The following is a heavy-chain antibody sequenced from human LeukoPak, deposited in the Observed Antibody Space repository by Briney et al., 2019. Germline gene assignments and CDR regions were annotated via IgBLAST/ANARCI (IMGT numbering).Heavy chain of an antibody. J-gene: IGHJ4*02. V-gene: IGHV3-30-3*01. CDR2: ISTDGSTT. CDR3: AAYSSRSSEEPYFDY. CDR1: GFTFSNYI. Sequence: QTGGSLRLSCAASGFTFSNYIMHWVRQAPGKGLECVAIISTDGSTTDYTDSMKGRFTISRDNSKSTLYLQMNSLRAEDTAVYYCAAYSSRSSEEPYFDYWGQGTLVTVSS. D-gene: IGHD6-19*01.